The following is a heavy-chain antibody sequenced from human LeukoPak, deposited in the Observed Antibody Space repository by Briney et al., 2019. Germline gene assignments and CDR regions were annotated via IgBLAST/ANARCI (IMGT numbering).Heavy chain of an antibody. CDR3: ARGFYDSSGYYLTY. D-gene: IGHD3-22*01. V-gene: IGHV1-8*01. J-gene: IGHJ4*02. CDR2: MNPNSGNT. Sequence: ASVKVSCKASGYTFTSYDINWVRQATGQGLEWMGWMNPNSGNTGYAQKFQGRVTMTSNTSISTAYKELSSLRSEDTAIYYCARGFYDSSGYYLTYWGQGTLVTVSS. CDR1: GYTFTSYD.